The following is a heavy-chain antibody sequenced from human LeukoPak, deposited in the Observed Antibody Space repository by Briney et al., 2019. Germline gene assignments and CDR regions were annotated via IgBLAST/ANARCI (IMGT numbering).Heavy chain of an antibody. Sequence: GGSLRLSCAASGFTFSSYSMNWVRQAPGKGLEWVSSISGSSSYIYYADSVKGRFTISRDNAKNSVYLQMNSLRADDTAVYYCARDDPSMIAALHYWGQGILVTVSS. D-gene: IGHD6-6*01. CDR1: GFTFSSYS. J-gene: IGHJ4*02. V-gene: IGHV3-21*01. CDR3: ARDDPSMIAALHY. CDR2: ISGSSSYI.